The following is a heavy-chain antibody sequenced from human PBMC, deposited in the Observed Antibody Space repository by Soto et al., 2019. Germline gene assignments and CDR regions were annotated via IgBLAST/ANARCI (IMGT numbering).Heavy chain of an antibody. V-gene: IGHV4-31*03. CDR2: IYYSGST. CDR3: ARKPRRFGELHVDY. CDR1: GGSISSGGYY. D-gene: IGHD3-10*01. Sequence: SETLSLTCTVSGGSISSGGYYWSWIRQHPGKGLERIGYIYYSGSTYYNPSLKSRVTISVDTSKNQFSLKLSSVTAAATAVYYCARKPRRFGELHVDYWGQGTLVTVSS. J-gene: IGHJ4*02.